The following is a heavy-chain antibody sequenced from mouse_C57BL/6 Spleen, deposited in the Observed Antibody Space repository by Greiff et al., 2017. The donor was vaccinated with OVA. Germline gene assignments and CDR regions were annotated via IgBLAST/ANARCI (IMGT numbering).Heavy chain of an antibody. V-gene: IGHV1-61*01. CDR2: IYPSDSET. CDR1: GYTFTSYW. Sequence: QVQLQQSGAELVRPGSSVKLSCKASGYTFTSYWMDWVKQRPGQGLEWIGNIYPSDSETHYNQKFKDKATLTVDTSSSTAYMQLSSLTSEDSAVYYSARGGTYYDAMDYWGQGTSVTVSS. CDR3: ARGGTYYDAMDY. J-gene: IGHJ4*01. D-gene: IGHD3-3*01.